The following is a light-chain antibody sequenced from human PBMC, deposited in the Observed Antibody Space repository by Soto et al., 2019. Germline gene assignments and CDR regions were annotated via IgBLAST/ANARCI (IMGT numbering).Light chain of an antibody. J-gene: IGKJ2*01. CDR1: QSVSSN. V-gene: IGKV3-15*01. CDR3: QQYNNWLLYT. Sequence: EIVMTQSPATLSVSPGERATLSCRASQSVSSNLAWYQQKPGQAPRLLIYGASTRATGIPARFSGSGSGTEFTLTISSRQSEDFAVYYCQQYNNWLLYTFGQGTKLEMK. CDR2: GAS.